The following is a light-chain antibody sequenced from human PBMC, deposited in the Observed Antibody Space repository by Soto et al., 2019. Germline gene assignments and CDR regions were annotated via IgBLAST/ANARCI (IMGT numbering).Light chain of an antibody. CDR1: QSVSSH. V-gene: IGKV3-15*01. CDR2: AAS. CDR3: QQYNNRPRT. J-gene: IGKJ2*01. Sequence: EIVMTQSPDTLSVSPGERASLSCRASQSVSSHLACYQQNPGQAPRLLIYAASTRATGIPARFSGSGSGADFALTISGLQSEDFAVYCCQQYNNRPRTFGQWTKLEIK.